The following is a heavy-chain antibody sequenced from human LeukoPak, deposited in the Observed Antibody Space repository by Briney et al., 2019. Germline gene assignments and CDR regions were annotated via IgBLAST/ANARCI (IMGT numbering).Heavy chain of an antibody. J-gene: IGHJ4*02. Sequence: GASVKVSCKASGYTFTGYYMHWVRQAPGQGLEWMGWINPNSGGTNYAQKFQGWVTMTRDTSISTAYMELSRLRSDDTAVYYCARAFPDGCDSSGYYSLFDYWGQGTLVTVSS. D-gene: IGHD3-22*01. CDR2: INPNSGGT. CDR3: ARAFPDGCDSSGYYSLFDY. CDR1: GYTFTGYY. V-gene: IGHV1-2*04.